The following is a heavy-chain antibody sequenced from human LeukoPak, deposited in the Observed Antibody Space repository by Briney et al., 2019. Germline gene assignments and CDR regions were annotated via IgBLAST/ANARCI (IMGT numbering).Heavy chain of an antibody. J-gene: IGHJ4*02. CDR1: GYSFTSYW. Sequence: GESLQISCKGSGYSFTSYWIGWVRPMPGKGLEWMGIIYPGDSDTRYSPSFQGQVTISADKSISTAYLQWSSLKASDTAMYYCARRYYYGSGSYLYYFDYWGQGTLVTVSS. CDR3: ARRYYYGSGSYLYYFDY. CDR2: IYPGDSDT. D-gene: IGHD3-10*01. V-gene: IGHV5-51*01.